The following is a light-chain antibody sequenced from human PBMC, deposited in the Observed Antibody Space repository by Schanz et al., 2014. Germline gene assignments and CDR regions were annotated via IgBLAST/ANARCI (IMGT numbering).Light chain of an antibody. J-gene: IGLJ2*01. V-gene: IGLV2-14*01. CDR1: SSDVGGYNY. CDR3: SSYASSRTVI. Sequence: QSALTQPPSVSGSPGQSITISCTGTSSDVGGYNYVSWYQQHPGKAPKLMIYEGSRRPSGVSNRFSGSKSGNTASLTISGLQAEDEADYYCSSYASSRTVIFGGGTKLTVL. CDR2: EGS.